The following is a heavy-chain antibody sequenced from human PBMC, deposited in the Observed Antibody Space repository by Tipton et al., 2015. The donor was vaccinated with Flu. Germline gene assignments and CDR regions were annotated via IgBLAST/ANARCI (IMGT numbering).Heavy chain of an antibody. CDR2: ISWDGGST. CDR1: GFTFDDYA. V-gene: IGHV3-43D*04. CDR3: AKDRVRWCMLYEVPMQATCGMGN. Sequence: EASGFTFDDYAMHWVRQAPGKGLEWVSLISWDGGSTYYADSVKGRFTISRDNSKNSLYLQMNSLRAEDTALYYCAKDRVRWCMLYEVPMQATCGMGNWGQGTLVTVSS. J-gene: IGHJ4*02. D-gene: IGHD2-8*01.